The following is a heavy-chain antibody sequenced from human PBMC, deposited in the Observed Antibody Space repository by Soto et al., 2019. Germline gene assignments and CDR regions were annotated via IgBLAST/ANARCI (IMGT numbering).Heavy chain of an antibody. J-gene: IGHJ4*02. CDR1: GGSISSSNW. V-gene: IGHV4-4*02. CDR3: ARSLSGSYAAFDY. Sequence: QVQLQESGPGLVKPSGTLSLTCAVSGGSISSSNWWSWVRQPPGKGLEWIGEIYHSRSTNYNPSLNSPLTMSVDKSKTQFSLTLSSVTAADTAVYYWARSLSGSYAAFDYWGQGTLVTVSS. D-gene: IGHD1-26*01. CDR2: IYHSRST.